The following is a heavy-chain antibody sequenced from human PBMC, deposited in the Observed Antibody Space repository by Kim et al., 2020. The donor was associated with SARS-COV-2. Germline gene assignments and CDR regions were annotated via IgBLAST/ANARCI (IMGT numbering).Heavy chain of an antibody. CDR3: ARGQYDSSGASMDV. CDR1: GYTFTGYY. V-gene: IGHV1-2*06. CDR2: INPNSGGT. D-gene: IGHD3-22*01. Sequence: ASVKVSCKASGYTFTGYYMHWVRQAPGQGLEWMGRINPNSGGTNYAQKFQGRVTMTRDTSISTAYMELSRLRSDDTAVYYCARGQYDSSGASMDVWGQGTTVTVSS. J-gene: IGHJ6*02.